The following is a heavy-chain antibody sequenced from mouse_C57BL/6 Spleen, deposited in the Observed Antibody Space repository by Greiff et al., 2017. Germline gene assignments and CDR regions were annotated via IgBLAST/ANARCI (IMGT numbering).Heavy chain of an antibody. CDR1: GFTFSDYY. V-gene: IGHV5-16*01. Sequence: DVQLVESEGGFVQPGSSMKLSCTASGFTFSDYYMAWVRQVPEKGLEWVANINYDGSSTYYQDSLKSRFIISRDNAKNTLYLQMSSLKSEDTATYYCARGYDYGGNGYAMDYWGQGTSVTVSS. J-gene: IGHJ4*01. CDR3: ARGYDYGGNGYAMDY. CDR2: INYDGSST. D-gene: IGHD2-4*01.